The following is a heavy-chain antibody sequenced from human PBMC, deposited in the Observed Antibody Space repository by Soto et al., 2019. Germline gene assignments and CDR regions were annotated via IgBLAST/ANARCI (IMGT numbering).Heavy chain of an antibody. V-gene: IGHV1-69*01. CDR2: IIPKFCST. D-gene: IGHD6-13*01. J-gene: IGHJ1*01. CDR1: GDTFTSYS. CDR3: ARWRISSWFAVFFQF. Sequence: QGQLVQSGAEVKKPGSSVKVSCKSSGDTFTSYSIAWMRQAPGQGLEWMGGIIPKFCSTKYARKFQDRVKITADESTSTAYMELSGLRSEDTALYFCARWRISSWFAVFFQFWGQGTRVTVSS.